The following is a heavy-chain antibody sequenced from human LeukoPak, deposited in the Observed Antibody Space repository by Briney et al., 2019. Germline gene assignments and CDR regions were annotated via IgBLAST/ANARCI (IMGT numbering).Heavy chain of an antibody. V-gene: IGHV3-33*08. CDR3: ARNGGNGFDY. D-gene: IGHD4-23*01. J-gene: IGHJ4*02. CDR1: GFAFSNAW. CDR2: IWYDGSNK. Sequence: PGGSLRLSCAASGFAFSNAWMSWVRQAPGKGLEWVAVIWYDGSNKYYADSVKGRFTISRDNSKNTLYLQMNSLRAEDTAVYYCARNGGNGFDYWGQGTLVTVSS.